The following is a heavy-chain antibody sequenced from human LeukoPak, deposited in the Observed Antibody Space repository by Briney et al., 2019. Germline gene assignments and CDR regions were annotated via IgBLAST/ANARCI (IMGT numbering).Heavy chain of an antibody. CDR1: GFTFSSYW. J-gene: IGHJ4*02. Sequence: QSGGSLRLSCAASGFTFSSYWMSWVRQAPGKGLEWVANIKQDGSEKYYVDSVKGRFTISRDNAKNSLYLQMNSLRAEDTAVYYCARGPRAAMVISGYFDYWGQGTLVTVSS. D-gene: IGHD5-18*01. CDR3: ARGPRAAMVISGYFDY. V-gene: IGHV3-7*01. CDR2: IKQDGSEK.